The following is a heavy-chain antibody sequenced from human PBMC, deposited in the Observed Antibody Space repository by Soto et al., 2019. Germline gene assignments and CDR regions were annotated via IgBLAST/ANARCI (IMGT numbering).Heavy chain of an antibody. CDR3: AGAREMATTRFDY. V-gene: IGHV1-2*02. D-gene: IGHD5-12*01. J-gene: IGHJ4*02. CDR1: GYTFTGYY. Sequence: AASVKVSCKASGYTFTGYYMHWVRQAPGQGLEWMGWINPNSGGTNYAQKFQGRVTMTRDTSISTAYMELSRLRSDDTAVYYCAGAREMATTRFDYWGQGTLVTVSS. CDR2: INPNSGGT.